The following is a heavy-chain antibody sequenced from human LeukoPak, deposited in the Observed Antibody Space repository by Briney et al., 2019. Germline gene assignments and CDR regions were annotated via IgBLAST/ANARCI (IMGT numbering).Heavy chain of an antibody. CDR2: IKQDGSEK. CDR3: AREIAMVLGYYMDV. V-gene: IGHV3-7*01. CDR1: GFTFSSYW. D-gene: IGHD3-10*01. Sequence: GGSLRLSCAASGFTFSSYWMSWVRQAPGKGLEWVANIKQDGSEKYYVDSVKGRFTISRDNAKNSLYLQMNSLRAEDTAVYYCAREIAMVLGYYMDVWGKGTTVTVSS. J-gene: IGHJ6*03.